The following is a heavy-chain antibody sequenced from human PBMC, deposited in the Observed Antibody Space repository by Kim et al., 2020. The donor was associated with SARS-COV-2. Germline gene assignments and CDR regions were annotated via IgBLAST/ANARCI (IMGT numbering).Heavy chain of an antibody. V-gene: IGHV4-39*01. CDR3: ASSSRAFDFDY. D-gene: IGHD3-3*02. CDR1: GGSISSSSYY. Sequence: SETLSLTCTVSGGSISSSSYYWGWLRQPPGKGLEGIGCIYYSGSTYYNPSLKSRVTISVDTSKNQFPLKLSPVTAADTAVYYWASSSRAFDFDYWGQGTRVTVSS. J-gene: IGHJ4*02. CDR2: IYYSGST.